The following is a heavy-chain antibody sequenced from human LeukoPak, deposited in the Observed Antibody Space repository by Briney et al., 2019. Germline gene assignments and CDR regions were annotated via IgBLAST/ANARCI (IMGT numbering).Heavy chain of an antibody. D-gene: IGHD6-13*01. CDR2: ISSDGGNT. CDR1: GFTFSSYA. J-gene: IGHJ4*02. CDR3: ARESHRRYSSSWYSL. Sequence: SGGSLRLSCVASGFTFSSYAMHWVRQAPGKGLEYVSSISSDGGNTYYANSVRGRFTISRDNSKNTLYLQMGSLRTEDMAVFYCARESHRRYSSSWYSLWGQGTLVTVSS. V-gene: IGHV3-64*01.